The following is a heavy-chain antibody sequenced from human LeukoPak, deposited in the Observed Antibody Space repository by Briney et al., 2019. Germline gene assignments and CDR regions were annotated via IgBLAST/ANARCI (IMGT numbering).Heavy chain of an antibody. J-gene: IGHJ4*02. CDR1: GFTFSSYG. Sequence: GGSLRLSCAASGFTFSSYGMHWVRQAPGKGLEWVAVISYDGSNKYYADSVKGRFTISRDNSKNTLYLQMNSLGAEDTAVYYCAKDKAVAGSHFDYWGQGTLVTVSS. D-gene: IGHD6-19*01. CDR3: AKDKAVAGSHFDY. CDR2: ISYDGSNK. V-gene: IGHV3-30*18.